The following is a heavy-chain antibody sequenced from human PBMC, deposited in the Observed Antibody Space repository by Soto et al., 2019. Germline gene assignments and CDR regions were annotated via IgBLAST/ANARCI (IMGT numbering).Heavy chain of an antibody. CDR1: GFTFSSYA. CDR2: ISGSGGST. CDR3: AKGRSEVVVAAANY. Sequence: EVQLLESGGGLVQPGGSLRLSCAASGFTFSSYAMSWVRQAPGKGLEWVSAISGSGGSTYYADSVKGRFTISRDNSKNTLYLQMNSLRAEDTAGYYCAKGRSEVVVAAANYWGQGTLVTVSS. V-gene: IGHV3-23*01. D-gene: IGHD2-15*01. J-gene: IGHJ4*02.